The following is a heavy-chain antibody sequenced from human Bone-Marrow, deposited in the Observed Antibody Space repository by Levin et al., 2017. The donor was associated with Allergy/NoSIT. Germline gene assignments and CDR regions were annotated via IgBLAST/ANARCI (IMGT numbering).Heavy chain of an antibody. V-gene: IGHV3-33*06. J-gene: IGHJ6*02. CDR3: AKESIWELQTYYFGMDV. CDR2: ISYHGRDT. Sequence: LSLTCVASGFTFRSYGIYWVRQAPGKGLEWVSVISYHGRDTYYSDSVKGRFTTSRDNSKSTVYLQMNNLRADDTAVYFCAKESIWELQTYYFGMDVWGRGTTVIVSS. CDR1: GFTFRSYG. D-gene: IGHD1-26*01.